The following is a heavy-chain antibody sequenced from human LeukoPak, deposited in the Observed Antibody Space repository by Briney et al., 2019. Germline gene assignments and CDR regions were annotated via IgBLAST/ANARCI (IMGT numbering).Heavy chain of an antibody. CDR1: GFTVSSYS. Sequence: PGGSLRLSCAASGFTVSSYSMNWVRQAPGKGLEWVSSISSSSSYIYYADSVKGRFTISRDNAKNSLYLQMNSLRAEDTAVYYCARDGWSAIEYLRENGYYYDRSIDYWGQGTLVTVSS. CDR2: ISSSSSYI. J-gene: IGHJ4*02. V-gene: IGHV3-21*01. CDR3: ARDGWSAIEYLRENGYYYDRSIDY. D-gene: IGHD3-22*01.